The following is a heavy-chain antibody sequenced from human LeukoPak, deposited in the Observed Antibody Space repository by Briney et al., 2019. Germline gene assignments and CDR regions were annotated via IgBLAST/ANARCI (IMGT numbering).Heavy chain of an antibody. V-gene: IGHV3-7*03. D-gene: IGHD2-15*01. Sequence: PGGSLRLSCAATGFIFTTYWMSWVRQAPGKGLEWVANIKEDGSDKYYVDSVKGRFSISRDNAKNSLYLQMSSLRAEDTAVYYCAKDEGTCSGGSCYASSTFDYWGQGTLVTVSS. CDR1: GFIFTTYW. J-gene: IGHJ4*02. CDR2: IKEDGSDK. CDR3: AKDEGTCSGGSCYASSTFDY.